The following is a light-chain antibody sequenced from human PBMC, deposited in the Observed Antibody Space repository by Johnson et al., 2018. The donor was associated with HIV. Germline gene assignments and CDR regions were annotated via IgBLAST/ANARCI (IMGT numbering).Light chain of an antibody. V-gene: IGLV1-51*01. CDR1: SSNIGNKY. J-gene: IGLJ1*01. CDR2: DNN. CDR3: GTWDSSLRVGF. Sequence: QSVLTQPPSVSAAPGQKVTISCSGSSSNIGNKYVSWYQQFPGTAPKLLIYDNNKRPSGIPDRFSGSKSGTSATLGITGLQTGDEADYYCGTWDSSLRVGFFGTGTKVTVL.